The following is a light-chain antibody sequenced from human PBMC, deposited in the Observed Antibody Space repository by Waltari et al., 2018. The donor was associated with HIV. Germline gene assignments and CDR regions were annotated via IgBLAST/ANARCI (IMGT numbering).Light chain of an antibody. Sequence: QSVLTQPPSASGTPGQRVTISCSGSSSNIGRNTVNWYQQLPGTAPKLLIYRNNQRPSGVPDRFAGSKSGTSVSLAISGLQSEDDTDYYCAAWDDSLNGWVFGGGTKLTVL. V-gene: IGLV1-44*01. J-gene: IGLJ3*02. CDR1: SSNIGRNT. CDR2: RNN. CDR3: AAWDDSLNGWV.